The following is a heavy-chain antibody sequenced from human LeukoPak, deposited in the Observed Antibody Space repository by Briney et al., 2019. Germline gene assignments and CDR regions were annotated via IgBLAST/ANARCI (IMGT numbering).Heavy chain of an antibody. CDR3: ARGLKSRFDP. J-gene: IGHJ5*02. Sequence: ASVKVSCKASGGTFSGYAISWVRQAPGQGLEWMGGIIPIFGTANYAQKFQGRVTITTDESTSTAYMELSSLRSEDTAVYYCARGLKSRFDPWGQGTLVTVSS. CDR1: GGTFSGYA. V-gene: IGHV1-69*05. CDR2: IIPIFGTA.